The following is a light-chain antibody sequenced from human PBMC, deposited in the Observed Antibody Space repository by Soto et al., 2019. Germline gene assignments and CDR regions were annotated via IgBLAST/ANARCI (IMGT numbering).Light chain of an antibody. V-gene: IGKV3-15*01. Sequence: EIVMTQSPGTLSVSPGERATLSCRASLSVSTNLAWYQQKPGQAPRLLIYGASTRATGISARFSGSGSGTEFSLTISSLQSEDFGTYYCQQYNTYPITFGQGTRLELK. CDR1: LSVSTN. CDR2: GAS. J-gene: IGKJ5*01. CDR3: QQYNTYPIT.